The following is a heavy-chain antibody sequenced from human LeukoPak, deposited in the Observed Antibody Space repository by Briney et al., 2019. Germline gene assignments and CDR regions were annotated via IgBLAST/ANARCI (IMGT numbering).Heavy chain of an antibody. CDR3: ARIDSSGYFSLIDY. D-gene: IGHD3-22*01. CDR1: GFTFSSYW. V-gene: IGHV3-7*01. J-gene: IGHJ4*02. Sequence: GGSLRLSCAASGFTFSSYWMSWVRQAPGKGLEWVANIKQDGSEKYYVDSVKGRFTISRDNAKNSVYLQMNSLRAEDTAVYYCARIDSSGYFSLIDYWGQGTLVTVSS. CDR2: IKQDGSEK.